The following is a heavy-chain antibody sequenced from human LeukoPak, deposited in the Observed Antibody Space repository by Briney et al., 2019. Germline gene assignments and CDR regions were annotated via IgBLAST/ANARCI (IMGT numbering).Heavy chain of an antibody. V-gene: IGHV3-11*01. Sequence: GGSLRLSCAASGFTFSDYYMSWIRQAPGKGLEWFSYISSSGSTIYYADSVKGRFTISRDNAKNSLYLQMNSLRAEDTAVYYCARMYYYDSSGLGAFDIWGQGTMVTVSS. CDR2: ISSSGSTI. CDR3: ARMYYYDSSGLGAFDI. CDR1: GFTFSDYY. D-gene: IGHD3-22*01. J-gene: IGHJ3*02.